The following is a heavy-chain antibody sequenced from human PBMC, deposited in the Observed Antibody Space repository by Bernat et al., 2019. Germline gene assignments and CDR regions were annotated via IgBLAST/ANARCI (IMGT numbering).Heavy chain of an antibody. CDR1: GFTFGDYA. CDR2: IRSKAYGGTT. CDR3: TRDLSYGDYVSYYGMDV. V-gene: IGHV3-49*03. J-gene: IGHJ6*02. D-gene: IGHD4-17*01. Sequence: EVQLVESGGGLVRPGRSLRLSCTASGFTFGDYAMSWFRQAPGKGLEWVGFIRSKAYGGTTEYAASVKGRFTISRDDSKSIAYLQMNSLKTEDTAVYYCTRDLSYGDYVSYYGMDVWGQGTTVTVSS.